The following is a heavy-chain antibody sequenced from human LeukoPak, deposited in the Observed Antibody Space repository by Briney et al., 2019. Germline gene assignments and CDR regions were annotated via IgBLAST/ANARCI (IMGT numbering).Heavy chain of an antibody. CDR1: GFTFSSYA. Sequence: GGSLRLSCAASGFTFSSYAMSWVRQAPGKGLEWVSTLSGSASSTYYADSVKGRFTISRDNSKNTLYLQMNSLRADDTALYYCAKEVYDSGGYYWGYWGQGTLVTVSS. D-gene: IGHD3-22*01. J-gene: IGHJ4*02. V-gene: IGHV3-23*01. CDR2: LSGSASST. CDR3: AKEVYDSGGYYWGY.